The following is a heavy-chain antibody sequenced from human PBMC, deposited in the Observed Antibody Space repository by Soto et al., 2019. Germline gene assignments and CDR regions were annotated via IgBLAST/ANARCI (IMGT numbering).Heavy chain of an antibody. D-gene: IGHD1-26*01. CDR2: MNPNSGNT. Sequence: GASVKVSCKASGYTFTSYDINWVRQATGQGLEWMGWMNPNSGNTGCAQKFQGRVTMTRNTSISTAYMELSSLRSEDTAVYYCARGSTIPRYPYRDRYRYFDLWGRGTLVTVSS. CDR1: GYTFTSYD. J-gene: IGHJ2*01. V-gene: IGHV1-8*01. CDR3: ARGSTIPRYPYRDRYRYFDL.